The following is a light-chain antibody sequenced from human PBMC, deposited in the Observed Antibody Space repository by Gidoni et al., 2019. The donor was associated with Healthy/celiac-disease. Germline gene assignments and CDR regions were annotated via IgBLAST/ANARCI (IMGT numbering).Light chain of an antibody. Sequence: QSVLTQPPSVSEAPGQRVTIPCTGSSSNIGAGYDVHWYQQLPGTAPKLLIYGNSNRPSGVPDRFSGSKSGTSASLAITGLQAEDEADYYCQSYDSSLSGSLVVFGGGTKLTVL. V-gene: IGLV1-40*01. CDR3: QSYDSSLSGSLVV. J-gene: IGLJ2*01. CDR2: GNS. CDR1: SSNIGAGYD.